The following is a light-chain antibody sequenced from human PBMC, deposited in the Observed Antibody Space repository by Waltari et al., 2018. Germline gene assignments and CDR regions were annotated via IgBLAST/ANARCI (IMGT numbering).Light chain of an antibody. CDR1: GSNIGAGYD. Sequence: QSVLTQPPSVSGAPGQRVTISCTGSGSNIGAGYDVHWYQQLPGTAPKLLIYGNTNPPSGVPDRFSGSKSGTSGSLAITGLQAEDEAYYYCQSYDSSLTGSWVFGGGTKLTVL. CDR3: QSYDSSLTGSWV. V-gene: IGLV1-40*01. J-gene: IGLJ3*02. CDR2: GNT.